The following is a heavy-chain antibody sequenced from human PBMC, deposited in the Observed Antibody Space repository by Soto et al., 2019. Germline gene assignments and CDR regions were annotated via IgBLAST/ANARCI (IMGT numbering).Heavy chain of an antibody. J-gene: IGHJ6*03. V-gene: IGHV1-8*01. Sequence: GASVKVSCKASGYTFTSYDINWVRQATGQGLEWMGWMNPNSGNTGYAQKFQGRVTMTRNTSISTAYMELSSLRSEDTAVYYCAIRGGAGPTPSDYYYYYYMDVWGEGTTVTVSS. CDR1: GYTFTSYD. CDR2: MNPNSGNT. CDR3: AIRGGAGPTPSDYYYYYYMDV. D-gene: IGHD2-2*01.